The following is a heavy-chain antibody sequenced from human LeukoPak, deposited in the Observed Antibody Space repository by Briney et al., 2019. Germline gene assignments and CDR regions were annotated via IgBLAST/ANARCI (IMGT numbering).Heavy chain of an antibody. CDR2: IYYSGST. D-gene: IGHD6-6*01. J-gene: IGHJ3*02. CDR3: ARRRKPRTPSTKAAHPSKGAFDI. CDR1: GGSISSGDYY. V-gene: IGHV4-30-4*08. Sequence: SQTLSLTCTVSGGSISSGDYYWSWIRQPPGKGLEWIGYIYYSGSTYYNPSLKSRVTISVDTSKNQFSLKLSSVTAADTAVYYCARRRKPRTPSTKAAHPSKGAFDIWGQGTMVTVSS.